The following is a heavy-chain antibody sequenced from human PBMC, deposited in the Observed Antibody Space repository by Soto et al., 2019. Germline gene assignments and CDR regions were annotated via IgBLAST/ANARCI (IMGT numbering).Heavy chain of an antibody. CDR2: ISYDGSDK. J-gene: IGHJ6*02. CDR3: ARPRNIVIWFGELPDV. D-gene: IGHD3-10*01. CDR1: GFTFSSHA. Sequence: QVQLVESGGGVVQPGRSLRLSCAASGFTFSSHAMHWVRQAPGKGLEWVGVISYDGSDKYYAVSVKGRFTISRDNSKNTLYLQMNSLRVEDTAAYSCARPRNIVIWFGELPDVWGQGTTVIVS. V-gene: IGHV3-30-3*01.